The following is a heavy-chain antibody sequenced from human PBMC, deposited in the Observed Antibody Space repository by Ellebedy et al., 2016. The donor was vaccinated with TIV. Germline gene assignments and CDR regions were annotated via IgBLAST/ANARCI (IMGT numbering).Heavy chain of an antibody. CDR2: IKQDGSEK. D-gene: IGHD6-19*01. J-gene: IGHJ4*02. Sequence: GESLKISXAASGFTFSSYWMSWVRQAPGKGLEWVANIKQDGSEKYYVDSVKGRFTISRDNAKNSLYLQMNSLRAEDTAVYYCARDCSSGWYPNYYFDYWGQGTLVTVSS. CDR1: GFTFSSYW. CDR3: ARDCSSGWYPNYYFDY. V-gene: IGHV3-7*01.